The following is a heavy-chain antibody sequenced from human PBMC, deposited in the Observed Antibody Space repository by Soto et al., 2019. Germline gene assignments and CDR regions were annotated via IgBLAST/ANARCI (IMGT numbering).Heavy chain of an antibody. CDR2: ISGSGDKT. CDR1: GFTFNNYA. D-gene: IGHD2-8*02. Sequence: EVQLLESGGGLVQPGGSLTLSCAASGFTFNNYAMNWVRQAPGKGLEWVSAISGSGDKTYYADSVKGRFAISRDISKSRMWLQMNSLRVDDTARCYCARVGERFRYWVDYWGQGTRVTVYS. CDR3: ARVGERFRYWVDY. V-gene: IGHV3-23*01. J-gene: IGHJ4*02.